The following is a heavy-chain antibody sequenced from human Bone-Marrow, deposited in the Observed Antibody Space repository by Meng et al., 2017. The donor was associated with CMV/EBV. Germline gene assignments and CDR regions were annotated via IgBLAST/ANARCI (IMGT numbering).Heavy chain of an antibody. Sequence: SGPTLVKPTETLTLTCTVSGFSLRNARIGVSWIRQPPGKALEWLAHIFPNDEKSYSTSLKSRLTISKDTSKSQVVLTMTNMDPVDTATYYCARIHDNRNYVGYYYYYGMDVWGQGTTVTVSS. CDR2: IFPNDEK. CDR3: ARIHDNRNYVGYYYYYGMDV. D-gene: IGHD4-11*01. V-gene: IGHV2-26*01. CDR1: GFSLRNARIG. J-gene: IGHJ6*02.